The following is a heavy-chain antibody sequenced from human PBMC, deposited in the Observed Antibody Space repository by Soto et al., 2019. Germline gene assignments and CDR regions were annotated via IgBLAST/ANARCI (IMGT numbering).Heavy chain of an antibody. V-gene: IGHV3-49*03. D-gene: IGHD1-26*01. Sequence: LRLSCTASGFTFGDYAMSWFRQAPGKGLEWVGFIRSKAYGGTTEYAASVKGRFTISRDDSKSIAYLQMNSLKTEDTAVYYCTRDVGAWDYYYGMDVWGQGTTVTVSS. CDR3: TRDVGAWDYYYGMDV. CDR1: GFTFGDYA. CDR2: IRSKAYGGTT. J-gene: IGHJ6*02.